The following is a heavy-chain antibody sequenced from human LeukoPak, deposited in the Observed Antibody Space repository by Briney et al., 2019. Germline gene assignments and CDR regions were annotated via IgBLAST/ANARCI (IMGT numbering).Heavy chain of an antibody. V-gene: IGHV3-30-3*01. D-gene: IGHD2-15*01. CDR1: GLTFSNYA. Sequence: GGSLRLSCAASGLTFSNYAMHWVRQAPGKGLEWVAVVSHDDSNKYYADSVKGRFTISRDNAKNSLYLQMNSLRAEDTAVYYCARDHDEVAIYYYYGMDVWGQGTTVTVSS. J-gene: IGHJ6*02. CDR3: ARDHDEVAIYYYYGMDV. CDR2: VSHDDSNK.